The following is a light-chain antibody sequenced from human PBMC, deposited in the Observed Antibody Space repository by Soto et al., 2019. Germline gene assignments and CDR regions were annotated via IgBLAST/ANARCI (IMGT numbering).Light chain of an antibody. CDR2: GAS. V-gene: IGKV3-15*01. Sequence: EIVMTQSPATLSVSPGERATLSCRASQSVSSNLAWYQQKPAQAPRLLIYGASTRATGIPARFSGSGSGTEFTLTISSLQSEDVAVYYCQQYNNWPFTFGPGTKVDIK. CDR3: QQYNNWPFT. J-gene: IGKJ3*01. CDR1: QSVSSN.